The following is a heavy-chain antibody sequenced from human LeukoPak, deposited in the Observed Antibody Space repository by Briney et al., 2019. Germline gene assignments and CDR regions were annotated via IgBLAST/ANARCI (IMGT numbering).Heavy chain of an antibody. J-gene: IGHJ3*02. D-gene: IGHD3-22*01. CDR1: GFTFSSYY. CDR2: IRDDGSAK. V-gene: IGHV3-7*01. Sequence: GGSLRLSCAASGFTFSSYYMTWVRQAPGKGLEWVASIRDDGSAKYYVDSVKGRFTISRDSTRNSLYLQMDNLRAEDTAVYYCAKFITYHGAFDIWAQGTMVTVSS. CDR3: AKFITYHGAFDI.